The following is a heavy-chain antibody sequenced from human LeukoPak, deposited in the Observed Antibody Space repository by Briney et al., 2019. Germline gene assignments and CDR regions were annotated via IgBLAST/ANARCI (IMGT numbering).Heavy chain of an antibody. CDR1: GATFSGSA. J-gene: IGHJ3*02. CDR3: TRSFIAGATGAIDI. Sequence: GGSLRLSCAASGATFSGSAMHWVRQAPGKGLEWVGRIRSKANSYATAYAASVKGRFTISRDDSKNTAYLQMNSLKTEDTAVYYCTRSFIAGATGAIDIWGQGTMVTVSS. CDR2: IRSKANSYAT. V-gene: IGHV3-73*01. D-gene: IGHD1-26*01.